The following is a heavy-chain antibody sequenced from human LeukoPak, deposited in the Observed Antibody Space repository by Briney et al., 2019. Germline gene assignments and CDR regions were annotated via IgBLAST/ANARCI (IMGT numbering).Heavy chain of an antibody. D-gene: IGHD6-6*01. J-gene: IGHJ6*03. CDR3: ARSERGSSPLYMDV. CDR1: GGSISSYY. Sequence: SETLSLTCTVPGGSISSYYWSWIRQPPGKGLEWIGYIYYSGSTNYNPSLKSRVTISVDTSKNQFSLKLSSVTAADTAVYYCARSERGSSPLYMDVWGKGTTVTVSS. CDR2: IYYSGST. V-gene: IGHV4-59*01.